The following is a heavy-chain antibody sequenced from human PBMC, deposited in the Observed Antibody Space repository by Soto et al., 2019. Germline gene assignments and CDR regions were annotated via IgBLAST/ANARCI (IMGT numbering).Heavy chain of an antibody. CDR1: GYTFTGYY. J-gene: IGHJ4*02. CDR3: TRASTYYDFWSGYSYFAY. Sequence: QVQLVQSGAEVKKPGASVKVSCKASGYTFTGYYMHWVRQAPGQGLEWMGWINPNSGGTNYAQKFQGGVNMTRDTSISTAYMELSRLRSDDPAVYYCTRASTYYDFWSGYSYFAYWGQGTLLSVSS. CDR2: INPNSGGT. D-gene: IGHD3-3*01. V-gene: IGHV1-2*02.